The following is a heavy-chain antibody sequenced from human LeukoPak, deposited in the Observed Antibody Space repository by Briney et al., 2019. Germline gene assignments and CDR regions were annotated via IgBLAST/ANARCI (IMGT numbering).Heavy chain of an antibody. V-gene: IGHV4-39*01. CDR2: IYYSGST. CDR3: ARIGYCSGGSCYSDCFDY. J-gene: IGHJ4*02. CDR1: GGSISSSSYY. Sequence: SETLSLTCTVSGGSISSSSYYWGWIRQPPGKGLEWIGSIYYSGSTYYNPSLKSRVTISVDTSKNQFSLKLSSVTAADTAVYYCARIGYCSGGSCYSDCFDYWGQGTLVTVSS. D-gene: IGHD2-15*01.